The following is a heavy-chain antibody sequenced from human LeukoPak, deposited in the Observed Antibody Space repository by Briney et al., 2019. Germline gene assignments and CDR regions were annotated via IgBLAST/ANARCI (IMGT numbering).Heavy chain of an antibody. CDR3: AKAPVTTCSGAYCYPFDY. CDR2: ISVSGNT. CDR1: GLTLCCYH. V-gene: IGHV3-23*01. D-gene: IGHD2-21*01. J-gene: IGHJ4*02. Sequence: GGSLTLSCAASGLTLCCYHMSWVRQAPGKGLEWVSAISVSGNTYHADSVKGRFTISRDSSKNTLYLQMNRLRAEDAAVYYCAKAPVTTCSGAYCYPFDYWGQGTLVTVSS.